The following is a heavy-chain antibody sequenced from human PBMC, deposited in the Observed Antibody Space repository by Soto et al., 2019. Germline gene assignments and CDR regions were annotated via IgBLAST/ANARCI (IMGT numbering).Heavy chain of an antibody. CDR3: ARGPAILNP. CDR1: GGSISSYY. CDR2: IYYSGST. Sequence: SETLSLTCTVSGGSISSYYWSWIRQHPGKGLEWIGYIYYSGSTNYNPSLKSRVTVKPDTSKNQFSLQLDSVTPEDTAVYYCARGPAILNPWGQGILVTVSS. J-gene: IGHJ5*02. D-gene: IGHD3-3*01. V-gene: IGHV4-59*12.